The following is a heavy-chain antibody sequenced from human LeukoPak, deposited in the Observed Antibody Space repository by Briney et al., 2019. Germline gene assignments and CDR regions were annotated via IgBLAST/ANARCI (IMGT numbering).Heavy chain of an antibody. V-gene: IGHV3-23*01. D-gene: IGHD1-1*01. Sequence: GGSLRLSCAASGFTFSSYAMSWVRQAPGKGLEWVSAISGSGGSTYYADSVKGRFTISRDNSKNTLYLQMHSLIAADTAVYYCGSGPVGTTVPWGQGTLVTVSS. J-gene: IGHJ5*02. CDR3: GSGPVGTTVP. CDR2: ISGSGGST. CDR1: GFTFSSYA.